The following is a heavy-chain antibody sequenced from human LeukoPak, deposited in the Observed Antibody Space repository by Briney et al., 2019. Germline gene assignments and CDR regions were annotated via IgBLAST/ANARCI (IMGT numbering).Heavy chain of an antibody. CDR3: ARQPKRERCSGGSCYSTLNWFDP. CDR2: IYYSGST. D-gene: IGHD2-15*01. CDR1: GGSISSSSYY. V-gene: IGHV4-39*01. J-gene: IGHJ5*02. Sequence: SETLSLTCTVSGGSISSSSYYWGWIRQPPGKGLEWIGSIYYSGSTYYNPSLKSRVTISVDTSKNQFSLKLSSVTAADTAVYYCARQPKRERCSGGSCYSTLNWFDPWGQGTLVTVSS.